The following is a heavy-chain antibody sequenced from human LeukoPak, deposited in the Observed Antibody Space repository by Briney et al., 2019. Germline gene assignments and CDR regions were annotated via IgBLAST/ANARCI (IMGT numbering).Heavy chain of an antibody. CDR1: GFTFSSYG. CDR2: ISYDGSNK. CDR3: ANYDRGVYYY. Sequence: GGSLRLSCAAFGFTFSSYGMHWVRQAPGKGLEWVAVISYDGSNKYYADSVKGRFTISRDNSKNTLYLQMNSLRAEDTAVYYCANYDRGVYYYWGQGTLVTVSS. D-gene: IGHD3-16*01. V-gene: IGHV3-30*18. J-gene: IGHJ4*02.